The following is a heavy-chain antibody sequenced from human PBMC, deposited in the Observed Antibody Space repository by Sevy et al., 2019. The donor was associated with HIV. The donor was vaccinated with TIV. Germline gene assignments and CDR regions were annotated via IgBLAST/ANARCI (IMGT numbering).Heavy chain of an antibody. Sequence: VGSLRLSCAASGFTFIGYTMNWVRQAPGKGLEWVSSISSTGKYIYYAESLKGRFTVSRDNADNSLYLQINSLRAEDTAIYYCAGEGTGRGYYYGLDVWGQGTTVTVSS. D-gene: IGHD1-26*01. CDR3: AGEGTGRGYYYGLDV. V-gene: IGHV3-21*01. CDR2: ISSTGKYI. CDR1: GFTFIGYT. J-gene: IGHJ6*02.